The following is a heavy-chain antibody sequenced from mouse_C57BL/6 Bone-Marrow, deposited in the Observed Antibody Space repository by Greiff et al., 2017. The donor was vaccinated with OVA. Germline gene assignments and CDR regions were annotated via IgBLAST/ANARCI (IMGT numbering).Heavy chain of an antibody. D-gene: IGHD2-4*01. CDR1: GYTFTSYW. J-gene: IGHJ4*01. CDR2: IDPSDSET. V-gene: IGHV1-52*01. CDR3: ARSRGLRRGYAMDY. Sequence: VQLQQPGAELVRPGSSVKLSCKASGYTFTSYWMHWVKQRPIQGLEWIGNIDPSDSETHYNQKFKDKATLTVDKSSSTAYMELRSLTSEDSAVYFCARSRGLRRGYAMDYWGQGTSVTVSS.